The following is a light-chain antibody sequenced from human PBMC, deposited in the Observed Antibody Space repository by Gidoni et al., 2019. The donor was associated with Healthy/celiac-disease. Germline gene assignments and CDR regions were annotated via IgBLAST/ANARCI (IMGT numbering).Light chain of an antibody. CDR1: QGISSY. CDR2: AAS. CDR3: QQLNSYPLT. J-gene: IGKJ4*01. V-gene: IGKV1-9*01. Sequence: SQLTQSPSSLSASVGDRVTITCRASQGISSYLAWYQQKPGKAPKLLIYAASTLQSGVPSRFSGSGSGTAFTLTIRRLQPEAFATYYCQQLNSYPLTFGGGTKVEIK.